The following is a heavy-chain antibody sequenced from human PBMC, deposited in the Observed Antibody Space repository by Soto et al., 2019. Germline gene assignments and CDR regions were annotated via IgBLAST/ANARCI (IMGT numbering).Heavy chain of an antibody. V-gene: IGHV3-33*01. D-gene: IGHD3-22*01. CDR3: ARDHYDSSGYYDY. Sequence: TRRLSCSAAGFTFSSYRMHWVRQAPGKGLECVEVIWYDGSNKYYADSVKGRFTISRDNSKNTLYLQMNSLRAEDTAVYYCARDHYDSSGYYDYWGQGT. J-gene: IGHJ4*02. CDR1: GFTFSSYR. CDR2: IWYDGSNK.